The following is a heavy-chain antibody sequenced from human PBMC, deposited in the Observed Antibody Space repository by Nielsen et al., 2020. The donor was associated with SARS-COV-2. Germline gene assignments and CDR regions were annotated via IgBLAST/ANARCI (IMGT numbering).Heavy chain of an antibody. J-gene: IGHJ6*02. Sequence: GESLKISCAASGFTFSSYGMHWVRQAPGKGLEWVAVISYDGSNKYYADSVKGRFTISRDNSKNTLYLQMNSLRAEDTAVYYCARDYGDYGYYYGGMDVWGQGTTVTVSS. CDR3: ARDYGDYGYYYGGMDV. D-gene: IGHD4-17*01. V-gene: IGHV3-30*03. CDR2: ISYDGSNK. CDR1: GFTFSSYG.